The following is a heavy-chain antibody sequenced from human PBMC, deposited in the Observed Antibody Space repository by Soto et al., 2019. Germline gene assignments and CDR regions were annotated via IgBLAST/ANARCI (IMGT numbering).Heavy chain of an antibody. V-gene: IGHV3-30-3*01. CDR2: ISYDGSKK. CDR1: GFTFSSYA. D-gene: IGHD6-6*01. J-gene: IGHJ5*02. Sequence: QVQLVESGGGVVQPGRSLRLSGAASGFTFSSYAMHWVRQAPGKGLEWVAVISYDGSKKYYADSVKGRFTISRDNSKNTLYLQMNSLRAEDTAVYYCARGQLEGSKWFDPWGQGTLVTVSS. CDR3: ARGQLEGSKWFDP.